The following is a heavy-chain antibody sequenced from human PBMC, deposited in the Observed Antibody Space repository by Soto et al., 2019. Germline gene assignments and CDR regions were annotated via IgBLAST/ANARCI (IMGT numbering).Heavy chain of an antibody. CDR1: GFTFSSYG. Sequence: QVQLVESGGGVVQPGRSLRLSCAASGFTFSSYGMHWVRQAPGKGLEWVAVIWYDGSNKYYADSVKGRFTISRDNSKNTLYLQMNSLRAEDTAVYYCARDAVTMVRGMKYYDYGMDVWGQGTTVTVSS. V-gene: IGHV3-33*01. CDR2: IWYDGSNK. D-gene: IGHD3-10*01. J-gene: IGHJ6*02. CDR3: ARDAVTMVRGMKYYDYGMDV.